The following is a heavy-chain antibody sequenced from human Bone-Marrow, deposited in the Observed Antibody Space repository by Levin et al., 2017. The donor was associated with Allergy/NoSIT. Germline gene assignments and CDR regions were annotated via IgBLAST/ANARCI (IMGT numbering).Heavy chain of an antibody. D-gene: IGHD3-10*01. CDR1: GFTFMSYY. J-gene: IGHJ4*02. CDR2: ISPTSTYI. V-gene: IGHV3-21*01. CDR3: VREISLVRGSGFDY. Sequence: GSLRLSCEASGFTFMSYYMNWVRQAPGKGLEWVSSISPTSTYIFYADSVRGRFTISRDNAKNTLFLEINSLRGDDTAVYYCVREISLVRGSGFDYWGQGTLVNVSS.